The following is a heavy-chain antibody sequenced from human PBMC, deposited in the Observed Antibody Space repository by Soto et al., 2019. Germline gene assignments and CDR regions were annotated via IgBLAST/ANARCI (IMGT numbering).Heavy chain of an antibody. D-gene: IGHD3-10*01. CDR3: VRASENSNYYFDY. CDR2: ISIKPNNYAT. Sequence: PGESLKISCVGSGFSFDGSTMHWVRQASGKGLEWIGLISIKPNNYATVCASSVTGRFTMSRDDSNNTGDLQMNSLKTEDTAMYYCVRASENSNYYFDYWGRGTVVTVSS. V-gene: IGHV3-73*01. J-gene: IGHJ4*02. CDR1: GFSFDGST.